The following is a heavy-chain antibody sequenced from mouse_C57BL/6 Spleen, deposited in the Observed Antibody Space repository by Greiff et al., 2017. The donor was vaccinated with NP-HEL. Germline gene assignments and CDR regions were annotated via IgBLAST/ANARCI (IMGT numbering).Heavy chain of an antibody. CDR1: GYTFTDYE. CDR2: IDPETGGT. V-gene: IGHV1-15*01. Sequence: QVQLQQSGAELVRPGASVTLSCKASGYTFTDYEMHWVKQTPVHGLEWIGAIDPETGGTAYNQKFKGKAILTADKSSSTAYMELRSLTSEDSAVYYCTRERQLRLYFDYWGQGTTLTVSS. D-gene: IGHD3-2*02. CDR3: TRERQLRLYFDY. J-gene: IGHJ2*01.